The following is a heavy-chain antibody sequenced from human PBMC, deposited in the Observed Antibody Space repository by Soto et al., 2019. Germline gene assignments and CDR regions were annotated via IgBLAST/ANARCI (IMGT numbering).Heavy chain of an antibody. J-gene: IGHJ4*02. V-gene: IGHV1-46*02. D-gene: IGHD1-26*01. CDR1: GYTFNTYN. CDR3: ARLYSGRRLDY. Sequence: QVQLVQSGAEVKKPGASVKVSCKASGYTFNTYNMYWVRQAPGQGLEWMGVINPSIGSTNYAQKFRGRVIMTRDTSTSRVYMELSTLRSDDTAVYYCARLYSGRRLDYWGQGTLVTVSS. CDR2: INPSIGST.